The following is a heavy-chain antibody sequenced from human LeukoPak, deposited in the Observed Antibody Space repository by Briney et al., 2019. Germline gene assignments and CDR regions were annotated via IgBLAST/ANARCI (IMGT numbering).Heavy chain of an antibody. J-gene: IGHJ4*02. Sequence: GRSLRLSCAASGFTFDDYAMHWVRQAPGKGLEWVSGISWNSGSIGYADSVKGRFTISRDNAKNSLYLQMISLRAEDTALYYCAKDGEQWLVQIDYWGQGTLVTVSS. CDR2: ISWNSGSI. CDR1: GFTFDDYA. V-gene: IGHV3-9*01. D-gene: IGHD6-19*01. CDR3: AKDGEQWLVQIDY.